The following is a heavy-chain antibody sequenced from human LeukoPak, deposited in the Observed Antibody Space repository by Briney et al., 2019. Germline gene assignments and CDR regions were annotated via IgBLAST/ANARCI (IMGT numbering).Heavy chain of an antibody. CDR1: GYTFTGYY. CDR2: INPNSGGT. D-gene: IGHD4-17*01. J-gene: IGHJ4*02. Sequence: ASVKVSCKASGYTFTGYYMHWVRQAPGQGLEWMGWINPNSGGTNYAQKFQGRVTMTRDTSISTAYMELSRLRSDDTAVHYCARDPEVTTSPFTWGYWGQGTLVTVSS. V-gene: IGHV1-2*02. CDR3: ARDPEVTTSPFTWGY.